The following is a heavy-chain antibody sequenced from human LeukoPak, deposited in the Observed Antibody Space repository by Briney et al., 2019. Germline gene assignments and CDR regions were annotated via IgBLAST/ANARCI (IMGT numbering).Heavy chain of an antibody. CDR1: GFHFKNYA. CDR3: AKRPRDTSGYYLGAFDI. J-gene: IGHJ3*02. D-gene: IGHD3-22*01. CDR2: NSGSGGTT. Sequence: PGGPLKLPCAAPGFHFKNYAMTWVRQAPGKGLDWVPGNSGSGGTTYYADSVKGRSTISRYNSKSTLYLQMNSLRAGGAAVYYCAKRPRDTSGYYLGAFDIWGQGTMVTVSS. V-gene: IGHV3-23*01.